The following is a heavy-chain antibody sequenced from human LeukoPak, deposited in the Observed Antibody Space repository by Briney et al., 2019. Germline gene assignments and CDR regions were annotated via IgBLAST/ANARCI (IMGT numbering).Heavy chain of an antibody. V-gene: IGHV3-53*04. CDR2: IYSGGST. D-gene: IGHD3-22*01. Sequence: PGGSLRLSCAASGFIVSSNYMSWVRQAPGKGLEWVSVIYSGGSTFYADSVKGRFTISRHNLKNTLYLQMNSLRPEDTAVYYCARVDDSSGPYFDYWGQGTLVTVSS. CDR1: GFIVSSNY. J-gene: IGHJ4*02. CDR3: ARVDDSSGPYFDY.